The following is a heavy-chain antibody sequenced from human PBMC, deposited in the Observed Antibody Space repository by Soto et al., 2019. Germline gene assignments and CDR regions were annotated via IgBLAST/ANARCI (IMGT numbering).Heavy chain of an antibody. J-gene: IGHJ6*02. CDR3: ARAYSGYDSLSGMDV. Sequence: SHTHPLTCAIPGGKVSSNRASSNRITQSPSKGLEWLGRTYCRSKWYNDYAVSVKSRIRINPDTSKNQFSLQLNSVTPEDTAVYFCARAYSGYDSLSGMDVWGQGTTVTVSS. CDR2: TYCRSKWYN. D-gene: IGHD5-12*01. V-gene: IGHV6-1*01. CDR1: GGKVSSNRAS.